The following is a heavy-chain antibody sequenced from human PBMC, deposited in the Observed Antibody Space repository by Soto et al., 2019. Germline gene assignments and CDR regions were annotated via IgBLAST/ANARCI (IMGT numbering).Heavy chain of an antibody. CDR1: GASVSSGAYY. V-gene: IGHV4-31*03. D-gene: IGHD5-18*01. Sequence: PSVALSLTCTVSGASVSSGAYYWGWVRQRPGRGLEWIGYIYESGYTYYNTSLKSRLTISLDRSNNQFSLGLTSVTAADTAVYYCVRALRHTAMVYPWFDPWRHGTLVT. CDR2: IYESGYT. J-gene: IGHJ5*02. CDR3: VRALRHTAMVYPWFDP.